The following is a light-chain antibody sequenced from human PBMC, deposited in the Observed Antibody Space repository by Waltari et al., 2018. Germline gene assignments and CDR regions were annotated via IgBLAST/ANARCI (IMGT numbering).Light chain of an antibody. V-gene: IGLV1-40*01. J-gene: IGLJ1*01. CDR2: GSN. CDR3: QSYDNSFNGPYV. CDR1: RPNIGAAFD. Sequence: QSVLTQPTSVSGAPGQRVTISCTGRRPNIGAAFDVHWYHQLPGRGPKPLFYGSNNRPAGVPDRFSASQSGTSASLAITGLQVEDEADYYCQSYDNSFNGPYVFGTGTKVTVL.